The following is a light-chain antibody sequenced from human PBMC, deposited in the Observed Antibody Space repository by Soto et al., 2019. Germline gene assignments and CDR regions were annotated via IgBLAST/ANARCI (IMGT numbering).Light chain of an antibody. Sequence: QSDLNQPASVSGAPGQSLTIPCTGTSSDVGGYNYVSWYQHHPGKAPKLMIYDVSNRPSGVSNRFSGSKSGNTASLTISGLQPEDEADYYCSSYTTSNTRQIVFGTGTKVTV. CDR3: SSYTTSNTRQIV. CDR2: DVS. J-gene: IGLJ1*01. CDR1: SSDVGGYNY. V-gene: IGLV2-14*03.